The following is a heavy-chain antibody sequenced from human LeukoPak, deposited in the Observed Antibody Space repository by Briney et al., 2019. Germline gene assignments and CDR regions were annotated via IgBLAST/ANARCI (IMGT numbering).Heavy chain of an antibody. J-gene: IGHJ4*02. Sequence: GGSLRLSCAASGFTFSSYWMSWVRQAPGKGLEWVANIKQDGSEKYYVDSVKGRFTISRDNAKNSLYLQMNSLRAEDTAVYYCARDQRAVAGTDFDYWGQGTLVTVSS. V-gene: IGHV3-7*01. CDR2: IKQDGSEK. D-gene: IGHD6-19*01. CDR3: ARDQRAVAGTDFDY. CDR1: GFTFSSYW.